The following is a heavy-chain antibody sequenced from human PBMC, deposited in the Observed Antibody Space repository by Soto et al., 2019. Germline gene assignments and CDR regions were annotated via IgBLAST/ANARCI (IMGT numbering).Heavy chain of an antibody. J-gene: IGHJ4*02. CDR1: GFSLSSSGVG. CDR2: IYWDDDN. Sequence: QITLKESGPPLVKPTQTLTLTCTFSGFSLSSSGVGVGWIRQPPGKALEWLTFIYWDDDNLYSPSLKSRLTITKDTSKSQVVLTLPNMDPVDTATCYCARLVVARITYSFGSWGQGTLLTVSS. V-gene: IGHV2-5*02. CDR3: ARLVVARITYSFGS. D-gene: IGHD2-15*01.